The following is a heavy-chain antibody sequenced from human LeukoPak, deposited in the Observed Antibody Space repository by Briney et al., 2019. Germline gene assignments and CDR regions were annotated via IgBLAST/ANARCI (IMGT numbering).Heavy chain of an antibody. D-gene: IGHD4-17*01. V-gene: IGHV5-51*01. CDR3: ARQYDYGDCAAY. CDR1: GYSFTSYW. Sequence: PGEALKISCKGSGYSFTSYWIGWVRQMPGKGLEWVGIIYPGDSDTRYSPSFQGQVTISADKTISTAYLQWSSLKASDTAIYYCARQYDYGDCAAYWGQGTLVTVSS. J-gene: IGHJ4*02. CDR2: IYPGDSDT.